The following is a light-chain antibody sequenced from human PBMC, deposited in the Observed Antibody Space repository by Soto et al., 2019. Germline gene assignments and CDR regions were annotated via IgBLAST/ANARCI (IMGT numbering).Light chain of an antibody. V-gene: IGKV3-20*01. CDR3: QQYANSPPT. CDR1: QSVSSNY. J-gene: IGKJ1*01. CDR2: GAS. Sequence: EIVLTQSPGTLSLSPGERATLSCRASQSVSSNYLAWYQQKPGQAPRLLIYGASTRATGIPDRFSGGGSGTDFTLTISRLEPEDFAVYYCQQYANSPPTFGQGTKVEIK.